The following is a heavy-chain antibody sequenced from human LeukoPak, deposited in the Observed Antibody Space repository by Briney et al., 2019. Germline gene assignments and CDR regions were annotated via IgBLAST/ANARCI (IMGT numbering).Heavy chain of an antibody. CDR3: ATGVFGGGPVDY. J-gene: IGHJ4*02. D-gene: IGHD3-16*01. CDR1: GYTHTELS. V-gene: IGHV1-24*01. Sequence: GASVKVSCKVSGYTHTELSMHWVRQAPGKGLEWMGGFDPEDGETIYAQKFQGRVTMTEDTSTDTAYMELSSLRSEDTAVYYCATGVFGGGPVDYGGQGPRVTASS. CDR2: FDPEDGET.